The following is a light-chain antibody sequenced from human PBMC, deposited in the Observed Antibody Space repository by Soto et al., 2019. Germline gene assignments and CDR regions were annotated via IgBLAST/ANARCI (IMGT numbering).Light chain of an antibody. V-gene: IGKV1-33*01. J-gene: IGKJ5*01. CDR2: VAS. CDR1: QDISNS. CDR3: QQYAHLPIT. Sequence: DIQMTQSPSSLSASVGDRVTITCQASQDISNSLNWYQQKPGKAPKLLIYVASNLEAGVPSRFSGGGSGTDFIFIISSLQPEDIATYYCQQYAHLPITFGQGTRLEIK.